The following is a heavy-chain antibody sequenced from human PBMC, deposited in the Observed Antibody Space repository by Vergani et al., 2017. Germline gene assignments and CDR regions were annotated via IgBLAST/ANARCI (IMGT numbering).Heavy chain of an antibody. CDR3: AGSVTGYYYYGMDV. CDR1: GGSISSYY. Sequence: QVQLQESGPGLVKPSETLSLTCTVSGGSISSYYWSWIRQPPGKGLEWIGYIYYSGSTNYNPSLKSRVTISVDTSKNQFSLKLSSVTAADTAVYYCAGSVTGYYYYGMDVWGQGTTVTVSS. D-gene: IGHD7-27*01. CDR2: IYYSGST. V-gene: IGHV4-59*01. J-gene: IGHJ6*02.